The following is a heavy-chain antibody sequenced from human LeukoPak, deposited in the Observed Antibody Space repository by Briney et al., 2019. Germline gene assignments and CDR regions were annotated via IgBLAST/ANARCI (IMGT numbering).Heavy chain of an antibody. CDR1: GGSFSDHS. J-gene: IGHJ4*02. CDR2: INHTGST. D-gene: IGHD5-18*01. CDR3: ARHEGYSYAFAY. Sequence: SETLSLTCAVYGGSFSDHSWTWIRQPPGKGLEWIGEINHTGSTNYNASLKSRLTISADTSKNQFSLKLSSVTAADTAVYFCARHEGYSYAFAYWGQGTLVTVSS. V-gene: IGHV4-34*01.